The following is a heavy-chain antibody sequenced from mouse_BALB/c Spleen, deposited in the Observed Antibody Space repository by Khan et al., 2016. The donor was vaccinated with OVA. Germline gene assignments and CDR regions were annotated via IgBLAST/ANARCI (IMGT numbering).Heavy chain of an antibody. CDR2: IHYSGTT. V-gene: IGHV3-1*02. CDR3: ARSGTTVIAYWYFDF. CDR1: GYSITSGYS. D-gene: IGHD1-1*01. J-gene: IGHJ1*01. Sequence: QLEESGPDLVKPSQSLSLTCTVTGYSITSGYSWHWIRQFPGNKLEWMGYIHYSGTTNYNPSLKSRISITRDTSKNQFFLQLNSVTTEDTATYYCARSGTTVIAYWYFDFWGAGTTVTVSS.